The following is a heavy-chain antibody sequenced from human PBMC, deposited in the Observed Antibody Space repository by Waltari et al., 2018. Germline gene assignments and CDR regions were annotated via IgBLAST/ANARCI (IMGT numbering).Heavy chain of an antibody. J-gene: IGHJ4*02. D-gene: IGHD3-9*01. CDR2: ISWNSGSI. CDR3: AKGLYDILTGPFDY. V-gene: IGHV3-9*01. Sequence: EVQLVESGGGLVQPGRSLRLSCAASGFTFDGYAIHWVRQAPGKGLEWVSGISWNSGSIGYADSVKGRFTISRDNAKNSLYLQMNSLRAEDTALYYCAKGLYDILTGPFDYWGQGTLVTVSS. CDR1: GFTFDGYA.